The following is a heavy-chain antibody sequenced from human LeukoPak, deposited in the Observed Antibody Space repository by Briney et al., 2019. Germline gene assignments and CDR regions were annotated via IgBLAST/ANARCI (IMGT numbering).Heavy chain of an antibody. CDR1: GFTFSSYG. J-gene: IGHJ4*02. CDR3: AKDRYEVRGVIDY. CDR2: ISYDGSNK. Sequence: GRSLRLSCAASGFTFSSYGMHWVRQAPGKGLEWVAVISYDGSNKYYADSVKGRFTISRDNSKNTLYLQMNSLRAEDRAVYYCAKDRYEVRGVIDYWGQGTLVTVSS. D-gene: IGHD3-10*01. V-gene: IGHV3-30*18.